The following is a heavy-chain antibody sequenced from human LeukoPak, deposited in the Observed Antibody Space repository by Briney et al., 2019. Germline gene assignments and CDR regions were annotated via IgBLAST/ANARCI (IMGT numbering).Heavy chain of an antibody. J-gene: IGHJ5*02. CDR1: GFAFISSE. D-gene: IGHD5-18*01. CDR3: ARVSSYGNWFDP. Sequence: GGSLRLSCAASGFAFISSEMNWVRQAPGKGLEWVSHINSGGTTMYNADAVKGRFTISRDSAKNSLYLQMNNLRAEDTAVYYCARVSSYGNWFDPWGQGTLVTVSS. V-gene: IGHV3-48*03. CDR2: INSGGTTM.